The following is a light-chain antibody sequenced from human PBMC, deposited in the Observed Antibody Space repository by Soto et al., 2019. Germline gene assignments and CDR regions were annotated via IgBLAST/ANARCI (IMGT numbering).Light chain of an antibody. CDR2: GAS. CDR1: QTVSSNF. J-gene: IGKJ1*01. Sequence: EIVLTQSPGTLSLSPGDRATHSSSASQTVSSNFLAWYQQRPAQAPRLLIHGASTRATGITDRFSGSVSGTDFTLIISGLEPEDFAVYYCQQYGTSPATFGQGTKVDIK. V-gene: IGKV3-20*01. CDR3: QQYGTSPAT.